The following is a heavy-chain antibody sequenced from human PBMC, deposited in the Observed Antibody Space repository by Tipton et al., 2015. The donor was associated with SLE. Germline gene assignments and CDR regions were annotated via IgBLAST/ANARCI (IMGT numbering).Heavy chain of an antibody. D-gene: IGHD2-15*01. CDR3: ARGGYCSGGSCYDFDY. V-gene: IGHV4-34*01. J-gene: IGHJ4*02. CDR2: IYYSGKT. CDR1: GGSFSGYY. Sequence: TLSLTCAVYGGSFSGYYWGWIRQSPGKGLEWIGTIYYSGKTYYNPSLKTRVTISVDTSKNQFSLRLNSVTAADTAIYYCARGGYCSGGSCYDFDYWGQGTLVTVSS.